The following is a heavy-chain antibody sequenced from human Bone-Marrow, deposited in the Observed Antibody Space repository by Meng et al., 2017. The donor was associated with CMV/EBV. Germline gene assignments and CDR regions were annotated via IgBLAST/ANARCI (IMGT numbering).Heavy chain of an antibody. V-gene: IGHV4-39*07. J-gene: IGHJ5*02. CDR1: GGSISSSSYY. CDR3: ARDVYGRGWFDP. D-gene: IGHD3-16*01. Sequence: QRQRREAGPGLVKPSEHLSLPCTVSGGSISSSSYYWGWIRQPPGKGLEWIGSIYYSGGTNYNPSLKSRVTISVDTSKNQFSLKLSSVTAADTAVYYCARDVYGRGWFDPWGQGTLVTVSS. CDR2: IYYSGGT.